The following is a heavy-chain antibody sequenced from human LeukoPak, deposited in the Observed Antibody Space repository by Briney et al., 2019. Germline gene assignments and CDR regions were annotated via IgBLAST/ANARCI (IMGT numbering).Heavy chain of an antibody. CDR1: GFAFNSYA. D-gene: IGHD2-15*01. CDR2: IYPSDSYT. Sequence: PGGSLRLSCAASGFAFNSYAMNWVRQAPGKGLVWLGRIYPSDSYTNYSPSFQGHVTISADKSISTAYLQWSSLKASDTAMYYCARRSGVVAATRGGYYFDYWGQGTLVTVSS. V-gene: IGHV5-10-1*01. CDR3: ARRSGVVAATRGGYYFDY. J-gene: IGHJ4*02.